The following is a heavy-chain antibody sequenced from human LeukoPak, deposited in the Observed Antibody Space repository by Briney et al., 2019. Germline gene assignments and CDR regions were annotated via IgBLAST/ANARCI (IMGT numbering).Heavy chain of an antibody. CDR3: AGAPGGGTTLWGLRPAAFDI. D-gene: IGHD2-2*01. J-gene: IGHJ3*02. CDR1: GGSISSSSYY. V-gene: IGHV4-39*01. Sequence: PSETLSLTCTVSGGSISSSSYYWGWIRQPPGKGLEWIGSIYYSGSTYYNPSLKSRVTISVHTSKNQFSLKLSSVTAADTAVYYCAGAPGGGTTLWGLRPAAFDIWGQGTMVTVSS. CDR2: IYYSGST.